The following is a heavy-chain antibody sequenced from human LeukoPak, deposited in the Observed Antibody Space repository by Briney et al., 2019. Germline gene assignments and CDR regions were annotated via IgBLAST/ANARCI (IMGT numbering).Heavy chain of an antibody. D-gene: IGHD3-22*01. CDR2: INHSGST. J-gene: IGHJ4*02. CDR1: GGSFSGYY. V-gene: IGHV4-34*01. CDR3: AVRHYVSSGSQVGTFDY. Sequence: SETLSLTCAVYGGSFSGYYWSWIRQPPGKGLEWIGEINHSGSTNYNPSLKSRVTISVDTSKNQFSLKLSSVTAADTAVYYCAVRHYVSSGSQVGTFDYWGQGTLVTVSS.